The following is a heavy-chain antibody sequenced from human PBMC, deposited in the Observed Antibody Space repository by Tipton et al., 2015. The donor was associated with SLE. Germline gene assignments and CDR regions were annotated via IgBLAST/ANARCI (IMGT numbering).Heavy chain of an antibody. D-gene: IGHD2-15*01. CDR2: IYYTGDT. Sequence: LRLSCSVTAESTRRSYWSWIRQPPVKGLEWIGYIYYTGDTNYNSSLKSRVTISADTSKNQISLKLTSVTAADTAVYYCARKTAYCSGADCYIDAFDIWGQGKMVIVSS. J-gene: IGHJ3*02. V-gene: IGHV4-59*12. CDR3: ARKTAYCSGADCYIDAFDI. CDR1: AESTRRSY.